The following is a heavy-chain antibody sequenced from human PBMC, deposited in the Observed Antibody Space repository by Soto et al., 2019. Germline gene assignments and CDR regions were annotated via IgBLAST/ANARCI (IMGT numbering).Heavy chain of an antibody. V-gene: IGHV4-59*01. Sequence: LEILSLTCTVSGGSISSYCWSWIRQPPGKGLEWIGYIYYSGSTNYNPSLKSRVTISVDTSKNQFSLKLSSVTAADTAVYYCARYCSGGSCYSRAAIDYWGQGTLVTVSS. CDR3: ARYCSGGSCYSRAAIDY. CDR1: GGSISSYC. CDR2: IYYSGST. J-gene: IGHJ4*02. D-gene: IGHD2-15*01.